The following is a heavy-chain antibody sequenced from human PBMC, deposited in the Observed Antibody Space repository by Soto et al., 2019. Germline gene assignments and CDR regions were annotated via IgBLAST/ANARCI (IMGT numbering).Heavy chain of an antibody. CDR2: IYWNDNK. V-gene: IGHV2-5*01. Sequence: QITLKESGPGLVKPTQTLTLTCTLSGFSVKSEGVGVGWIHQPPGKAPEWVALIYWNDNKRFNPSLKTRVTIATDSSKNQVMMTLTNVAPVDTGTYSCVLRRGVGYITLTDMWGQGTKVTVS. J-gene: IGHJ6*02. CDR1: GFSVKSEGVG. CDR3: VLRRGVGYITLTDM. D-gene: IGHD5-18*01.